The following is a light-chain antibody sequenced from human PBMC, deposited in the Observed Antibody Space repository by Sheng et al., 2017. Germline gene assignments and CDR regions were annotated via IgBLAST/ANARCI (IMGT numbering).Light chain of an antibody. CDR1: SLRKSY. CDR2: GEN. CDR3: NSRDTDGNPLV. Sequence: SSELTQDPAVSVALGQTLRITCQGDSLRKSYASWFQQKPEQAPVLVIYGENNRPSGIPDRFSASRSGNTASLTISGVQAEDEADYYCNSRDTDGNPLVFGGGTKLTVL. V-gene: IGLV3-19*01. J-gene: IGLJ2*01.